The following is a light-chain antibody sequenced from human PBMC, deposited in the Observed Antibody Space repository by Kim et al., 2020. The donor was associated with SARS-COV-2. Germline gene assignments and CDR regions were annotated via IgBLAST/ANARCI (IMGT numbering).Light chain of an antibody. V-gene: IGLV1-44*01. Sequence: GQRVTISCSGSNSNIGVNTVNWYQQFPGTAPKLLIYRNIQRPSGVPDRFSGSKSGTSASLALSGLLSEDEADYYCATWDDSLNAWVFGGGTQLTVL. CDR1: NSNIGVNT. J-gene: IGLJ3*02. CDR3: ATWDDSLNAWV. CDR2: RNI.